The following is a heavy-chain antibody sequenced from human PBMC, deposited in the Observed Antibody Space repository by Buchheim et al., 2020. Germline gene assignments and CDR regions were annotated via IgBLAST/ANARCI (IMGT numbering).Heavy chain of an antibody. D-gene: IGHD4-17*01. CDR3: VRLDYGRIDC. J-gene: IGHJ4*02. V-gene: IGHV4-39*01. CDR1: GGSISSSSYN. Sequence: QLQLQESGPGLVKPSETLSLTCTVSGGSISSSSYNWGWIRQPPGKGLEWIGSIYYSGTTYYNPSLKSRVTVSVDASKNQFSLKLSSVTAADTAVYYCVRLDYGRIDCWGQGTL. CDR2: IYYSGTT.